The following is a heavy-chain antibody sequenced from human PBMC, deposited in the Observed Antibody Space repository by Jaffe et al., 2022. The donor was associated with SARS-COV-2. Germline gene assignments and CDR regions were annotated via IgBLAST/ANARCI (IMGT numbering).Heavy chain of an antibody. D-gene: IGHD2-15*01. J-gene: IGHJ3*02. CDR3: ARDLGGGYCSGGSCYGAFDI. CDR1: GYTFTGYY. V-gene: IGHV1-2*02. Sequence: QVQLVQSGAEVKKPGASVKVSCKASGYTFTGYYMHWVRQAPGQGLEWMGWINPNSGGTNYAQKFQGRVTMTRDTSISTAYMELSRLRSDDTAVYYCARDLGGGYCSGGSCYGAFDIWGQGTMVTVSS. CDR2: INPNSGGT.